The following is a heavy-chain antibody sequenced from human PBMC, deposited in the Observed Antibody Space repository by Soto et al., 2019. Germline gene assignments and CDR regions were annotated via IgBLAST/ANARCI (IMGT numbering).Heavy chain of an antibody. CDR3: ARVAYSYDAFDI. CDR1: GGSISSYY. D-gene: IGHD5-18*01. Sequence: SETLSLTCTVSGGSISSYYWSWIRQPPGKGLEWIGYIYYSGSTNYNPSLKSRVTISVDTSKNQFSLKLSSVTAADTAVYYCARVAYSYDAFDIWGQGTMVTVSS. CDR2: IYYSGST. V-gene: IGHV4-59*01. J-gene: IGHJ3*02.